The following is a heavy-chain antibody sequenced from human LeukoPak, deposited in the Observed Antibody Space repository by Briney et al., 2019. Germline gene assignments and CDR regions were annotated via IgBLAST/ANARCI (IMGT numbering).Heavy chain of an antibody. V-gene: IGHV3-74*03. CDR2: IDNDGNGA. CDR1: GFTFSDYW. CDR3: ARDRPHNWFDP. Sequence: GGSLRLSCAASGFTFSDYWMHWDRQAPGKGLMWVSRIDNDGNGATYADSVKGRFTVSRDNAKNTLYLQMNNLRGEDTAVYYCARDRPHNWFDPWGQGTLVTVSS. J-gene: IGHJ5*02.